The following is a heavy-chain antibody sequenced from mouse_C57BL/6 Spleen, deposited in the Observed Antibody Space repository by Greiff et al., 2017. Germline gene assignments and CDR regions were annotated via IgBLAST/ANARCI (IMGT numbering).Heavy chain of an antibody. V-gene: IGHV1-61*01. D-gene: IGHD2-5*01. J-gene: IGHJ4*01. Sequence: QVQLQQPGAELVRPGSSVKLSCKASGYTFTSYWMDWVKQRPGQGLEWIGNIYPSDSETHYNQKFKDKATLTVDKSSSTAYMQLSSLTSEDSAVYYCARGDSNYDYYAMDYWGQGTSVTVSS. CDR1: GYTFTSYW. CDR2: IYPSDSET. CDR3: ARGDSNYDYYAMDY.